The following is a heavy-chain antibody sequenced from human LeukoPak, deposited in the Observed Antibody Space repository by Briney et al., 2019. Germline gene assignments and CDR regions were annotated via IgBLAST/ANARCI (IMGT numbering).Heavy chain of an antibody. CDR3: ARGELLNDY. D-gene: IGHD3-10*01. CDR1: GFTFSSYS. Sequence: GGSLRLSCAASGFTFSSYSMTWVRQAPGKGLEWVSSISSSSSYIYYADSVKGRFTISGDNAKNSLYLQMNSLRAEDTAVYYCARGELLNDYWGQGTLVTVSS. J-gene: IGHJ4*02. V-gene: IGHV3-21*01. CDR2: ISSSSSYI.